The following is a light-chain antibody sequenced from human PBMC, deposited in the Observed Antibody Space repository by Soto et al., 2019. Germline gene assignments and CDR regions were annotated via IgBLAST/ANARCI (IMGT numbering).Light chain of an antibody. CDR2: AAS. Sequence: DIQVTQSPSSLSASVGDRVTITCQASQDISNCLNWYQQKPGKAPKLLIYAASNLQSGVPSRFSGSGSGTEFSLTISSLQPEDFATYFCQQSYTTPVYTFGQGTKLEIK. V-gene: IGKV1-39*01. CDR3: QQSYTTPVYT. J-gene: IGKJ2*01. CDR1: QDISNC.